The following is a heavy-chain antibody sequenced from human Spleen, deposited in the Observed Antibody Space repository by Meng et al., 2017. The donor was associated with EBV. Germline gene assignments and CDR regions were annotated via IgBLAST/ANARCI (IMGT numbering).Heavy chain of an antibody. CDR2: LIPMSDAP. CDR1: GGTFRGDA. Sequence: GRVVQPGAEVKKPGSSGKVSCRTSGGTFRGDAVSWVRQAPGQGLEWMGGLIPMSDAPHYAQKFQGRVTITADESTSTHYMDLSGLRSDDTALYYCASESGRGFTPDYWGQGTLVTVSS. D-gene: IGHD3-10*01. CDR3: ASESGRGFTPDY. J-gene: IGHJ4*02. V-gene: IGHV1-69*01.